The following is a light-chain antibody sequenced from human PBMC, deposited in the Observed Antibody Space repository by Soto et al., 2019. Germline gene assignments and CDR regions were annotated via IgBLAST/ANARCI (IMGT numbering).Light chain of an antibody. Sequence: ALQLTQSPSSVSASVGDRVTITCRASQGISSNLAWYQQKPGRAPKLLIFGASTLQSGVPSRFSGSGSGTDFTLTISCLQSEDFATYYCQQYYSYPPTFGQGTRLEIK. CDR3: QQYYSYPPT. CDR2: GAS. CDR1: QGISSN. J-gene: IGKJ5*01. V-gene: IGKV1-8*01.